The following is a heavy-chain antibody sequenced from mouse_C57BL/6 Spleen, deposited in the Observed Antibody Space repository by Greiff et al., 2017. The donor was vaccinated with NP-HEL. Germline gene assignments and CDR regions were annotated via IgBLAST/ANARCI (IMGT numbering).Heavy chain of an antibody. Sequence: QVHVKQPGTELVKPGASVKLSCKASGYTFTSYWMHWVKQRPGQGLEWIGNINPSNGGTNYNEKFKSKATLTVDKSSSTAYMQLSSLTSEDSAVYYCARSHYSPGYAMDYWGQGTSVTVSS. CDR2: INPSNGGT. CDR1: GYTFTSYW. V-gene: IGHV1-53*01. CDR3: ARSHYSPGYAMDY. J-gene: IGHJ4*01. D-gene: IGHD2-12*01.